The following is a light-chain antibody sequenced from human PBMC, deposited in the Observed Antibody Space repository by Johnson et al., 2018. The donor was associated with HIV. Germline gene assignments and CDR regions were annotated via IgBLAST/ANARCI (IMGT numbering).Light chain of an antibody. V-gene: IGLV1-51*01. CDR3: GTWDSSLSAYV. CDR1: SSNIGNNY. Sequence: QPVLTQPPSVSAAPGQKVTVSCSGSSSNIGNNYVSWYQQLPGTAPKLLIYDNNKRPSGIPDRFSGSKSGPSATLAITGLQPGDEADYYCGTWDSSLSAYVFGTGTKVTVL. CDR2: DNN. J-gene: IGLJ1*01.